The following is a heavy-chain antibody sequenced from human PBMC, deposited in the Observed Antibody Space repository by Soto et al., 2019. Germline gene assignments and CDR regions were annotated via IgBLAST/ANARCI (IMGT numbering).Heavy chain of an antibody. CDR2: SNHSGST. CDR1: VGSFTGYY. CDR3: ARGTATVLRYFDWPRGAYYFDY. D-gene: IGHD3-9*01. V-gene: IGHV4-34*01. Sequence: NPSETLSLTCAVYVGSFTGYYWTWIRQPPGKGLEWIGESNHSGSTNYNPSLKSRVTISVDTSKNQFSLKLSSVTAADTAVYYCARGTATVLRYFDWPRGAYYFDYWGQGTLVTVSS. J-gene: IGHJ4*02.